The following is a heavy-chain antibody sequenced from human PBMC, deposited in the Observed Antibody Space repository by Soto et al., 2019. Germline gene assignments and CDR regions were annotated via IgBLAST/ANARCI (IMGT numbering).Heavy chain of an antibody. Sequence: PGGSLRLSCAASGFTFSSYAMSWVRQAPGKGLEWVSKIGGRDGSTDYADAVKGRFTISRDNTKNTLHLQMSSLRAEDTALYYCAREDSGWYGEFFQHWGQGTLVTVS. CDR1: GFTFSSYA. D-gene: IGHD6-19*01. J-gene: IGHJ1*01. CDR2: IGGRDGST. CDR3: AREDSGWYGEFFQH. V-gene: IGHV3-23*01.